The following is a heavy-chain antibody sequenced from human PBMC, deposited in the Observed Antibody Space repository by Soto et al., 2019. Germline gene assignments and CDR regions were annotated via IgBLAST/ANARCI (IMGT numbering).Heavy chain of an antibody. D-gene: IGHD6-6*01. V-gene: IGHV1-69*01. CDR3: AREYRSSSGRFDN. J-gene: IGHJ4*02. CDR1: GGSFSSYA. Sequence: QVQLVQSGAEVKKPGSSGKVSCKASGGSFSSYAISWVRQAPGQGLEWMGGIMPIFGTPTYAQKFQGRVTITADESTSTAYMELSSLRSEDTALYYWAREYRSSSGRFDNWCQGHLVTVSS. CDR2: IMPIFGTP.